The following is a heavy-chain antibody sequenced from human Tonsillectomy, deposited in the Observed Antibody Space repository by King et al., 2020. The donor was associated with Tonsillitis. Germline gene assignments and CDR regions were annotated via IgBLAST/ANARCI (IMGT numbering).Heavy chain of an antibody. J-gene: IGHJ3*02. V-gene: IGHV2-70*11. CDR2: IDWDDDK. CDR1: GFSLSTSGMC. CDR3: ARIRWSGSYLDAFDI. D-gene: IGHD1-26*01. Sequence: TLKESGPALVKPTQTLTLTCTFSGFSLSTSGMCVSWIRQSPGKALEWLARIDWDDDKYYSTSLKTRLTISKDTSKNQVVLTMTNMDPVDTATYYCARIRWSGSYLDAFDIWGQGTMVTVSS.